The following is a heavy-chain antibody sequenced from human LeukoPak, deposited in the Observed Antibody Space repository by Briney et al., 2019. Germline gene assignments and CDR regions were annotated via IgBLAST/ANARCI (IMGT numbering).Heavy chain of an antibody. J-gene: IGHJ5*02. V-gene: IGHV4-34*01. Sequence: SETLSLTCAVYGGSFSGYYWSWIRQPPGKGLEWIGEINHSGSTNYNPSLKSRVTISVDASKNQFSLKLSSVTAADTAVYYCARDPGTDWFDPWGQGTLVTVSS. CDR3: ARDPGTDWFDP. CDR1: GGSFSGYY. D-gene: IGHD1-1*01. CDR2: INHSGST.